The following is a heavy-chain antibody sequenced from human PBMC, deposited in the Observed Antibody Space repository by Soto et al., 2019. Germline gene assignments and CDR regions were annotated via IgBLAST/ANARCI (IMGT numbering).Heavy chain of an antibody. D-gene: IGHD2-15*01. CDR2: IYPGDSDT. CDR3: ARPGFWSGANCFSHAFDI. V-gene: IGHV5-51*01. J-gene: IGHJ3*02. Sequence: GESLKISCEGSGYTFTNYWIAWVRQMPGKGLEWMGIIYPGDSDTRYSPSFQGQVTMSADTSINTASLQWNSLKVSDTAISYCARPGFWSGANCFSHAFDIWGQGTMVTVSS. CDR1: GYTFTNYW.